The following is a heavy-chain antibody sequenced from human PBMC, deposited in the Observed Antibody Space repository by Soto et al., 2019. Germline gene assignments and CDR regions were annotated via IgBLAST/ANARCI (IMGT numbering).Heavy chain of an antibody. Sequence: QVQLVQSGPEVKKPGASVRLSCKASPYPMSSYIVNWVRQAPGHGLEWLGWISLDNGKTNYAQNFQGRVTMTTVTSTRTAYIEMRSLRSNDTAVYYCARSHGDYFDYWGQGTLITVSS. J-gene: IGHJ4*02. CDR2: ISLDNGKT. V-gene: IGHV1-18*01. CDR1: PYPMSSYI. D-gene: IGHD4-17*01. CDR3: ARSHGDYFDY.